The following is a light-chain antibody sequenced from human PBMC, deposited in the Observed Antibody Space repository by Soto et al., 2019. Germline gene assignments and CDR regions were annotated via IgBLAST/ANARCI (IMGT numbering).Light chain of an antibody. J-gene: IGKJ1*01. CDR3: QQYNTYPRT. Sequence: DIQMTQSPSSVSASVGDRVTITCRASQAIGNYLAWFQLKPGKAPRSLIFAASYLHTGVPSRFSGSGSGTDFTLTINSLQPEDFATYYCQQYNTYPRTFGQGTKVEIK. CDR1: QAIGNY. CDR2: AAS. V-gene: IGKV1-16*01.